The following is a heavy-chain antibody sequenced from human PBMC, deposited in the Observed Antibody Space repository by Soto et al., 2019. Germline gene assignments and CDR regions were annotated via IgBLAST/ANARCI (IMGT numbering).Heavy chain of an antibody. V-gene: IGHV3-23*05. CDR2: VDSSGATT. CDR1: GFTFRNFA. CDR3: ARGPGRHYYYYMDV. J-gene: IGHJ6*03. Sequence: GGSLRLSCAPSGFTFRNFAMSWVRQAPGKGLEWLSTVDSSGATTYSVDSVKGRFAISRDNSKNTLYLQMNSLRAEDTAVYYCARGPGRHYYYYMDVWGKGTTVTVSS.